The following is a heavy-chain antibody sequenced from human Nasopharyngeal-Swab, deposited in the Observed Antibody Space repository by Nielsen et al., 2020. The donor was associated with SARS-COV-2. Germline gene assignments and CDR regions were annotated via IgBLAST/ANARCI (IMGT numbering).Heavy chain of an antibody. Sequence: GEFLKISCKASGYSFTNYRIGWVRPMPGTGLEWLALISCGDSSIRYIPSFQGQFTISVDKSLSTTYLQWRNLMASDAATSDCARRGDCNGYPCYSDYLRKRSVFPVSS. CDR1: GYSFTNYR. CDR2: ISCGDSSI. CDR3: ARRGDCNGYPCYSDY. D-gene: IGHD2-21*02. V-gene: IGHV5-51*01. J-gene: IGHJ4*01.